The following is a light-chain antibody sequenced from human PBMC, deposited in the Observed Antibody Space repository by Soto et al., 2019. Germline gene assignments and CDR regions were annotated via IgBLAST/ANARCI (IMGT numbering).Light chain of an antibody. V-gene: IGKV3-15*01. J-gene: IGKJ1*01. CDR2: DAS. CDR1: QSLSSS. Sequence: ETMMTKSPETLSASLGEIATISCRASQSLSSSIAWYQQKPGQAPRLLIYDASTRATGIPARFSGSGSGTVFTLTISGLQSEDFEGYSCQQYNNWPQPFGQGTKGDIK. CDR3: QQYNNWPQP.